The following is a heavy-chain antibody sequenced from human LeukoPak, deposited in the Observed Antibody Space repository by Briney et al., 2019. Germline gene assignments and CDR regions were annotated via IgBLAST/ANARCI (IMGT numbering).Heavy chain of an antibody. J-gene: IGHJ4*02. CDR1: GFIFSGYA. CDR2: IFKTGSTT. D-gene: IGHD3-16*02. Sequence: GGSLRLSCAASGFIFSGYAMSWVRQAPGKGLECVSTIFKTGSTTYYADSVRGRFTISRDNSKNTLYLQMNSLRAEDTAVYYCVVLPPSSIDYWGQGTLVTVSS. CDR3: VVLPPSSIDY. V-gene: IGHV3-23*05.